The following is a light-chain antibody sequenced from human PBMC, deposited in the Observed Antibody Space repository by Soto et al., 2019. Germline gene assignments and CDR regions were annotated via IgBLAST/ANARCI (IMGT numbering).Light chain of an antibody. Sequence: EIVLIQSPATLSLSPGERATLSCRASQSVRSYLAWYQQKPGQAPRLLIYDASNRATGIPARFSGSGSGTDFTLTISSLEPEDFAVYYCQQRSNWPFLTFGGGTKVEIK. V-gene: IGKV3-11*01. CDR3: QQRSNWPFLT. CDR1: QSVRSY. CDR2: DAS. J-gene: IGKJ4*01.